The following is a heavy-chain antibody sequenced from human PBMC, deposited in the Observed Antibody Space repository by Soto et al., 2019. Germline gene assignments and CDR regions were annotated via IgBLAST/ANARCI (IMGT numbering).Heavy chain of an antibody. D-gene: IGHD3-3*01. J-gene: IGHJ4*02. Sequence: SETLSLTCTVSGGSISSYYWSWIRQPPGKGLEWIGYIYYSGSTNYNPSLKSRVTISVGTSKNQFSLKLSSVTAADTAVYYCARSSDFWSGPSSYFDYWGQGTLVTVSS. V-gene: IGHV4-59*01. CDR1: GGSISSYY. CDR2: IYYSGST. CDR3: ARSSDFWSGPSSYFDY.